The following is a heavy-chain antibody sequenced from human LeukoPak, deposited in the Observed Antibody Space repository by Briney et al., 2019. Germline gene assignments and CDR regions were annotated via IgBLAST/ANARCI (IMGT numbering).Heavy chain of an antibody. J-gene: IGHJ4*02. CDR2: INPNSGGT. CDR3: ASESARTLTGDFDY. CDR1: GYTFTGYY. V-gene: IGHV1-2*06. D-gene: IGHD3-9*01. Sequence: ASVKVSCKASGYTFTGYYMHWVRQAPGQGLEWMGRINPNSGGTNYAQNFQGRVTMTRDTSISTAYMELSRLRSDDTAVYYCASESARTLTGDFDYWGQGTLATVSS.